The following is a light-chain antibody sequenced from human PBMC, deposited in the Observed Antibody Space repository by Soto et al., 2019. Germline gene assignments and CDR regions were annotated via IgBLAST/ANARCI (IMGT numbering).Light chain of an antibody. V-gene: IGLV1-47*01. CDR2: RNN. Sequence: QSVLTQPPSASGTPGQRVTISCSGSSSNIGSSYVYWYQQLPGTAPKLLIYRNNQRPSGVPDRFSGSKSGTSASLVISGLRSEDEADYYCAAWDDSLSSVVFGGGTKLTVL. J-gene: IGLJ2*01. CDR3: AAWDDSLSSVV. CDR1: SSNIGSSY.